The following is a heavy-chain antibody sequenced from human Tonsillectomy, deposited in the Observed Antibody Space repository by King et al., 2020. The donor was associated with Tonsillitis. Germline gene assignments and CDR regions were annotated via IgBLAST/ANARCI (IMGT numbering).Heavy chain of an antibody. D-gene: IGHD6-19*01. CDR2: INPNSGGT. CDR3: AKRGIVVAGGDVFDI. J-gene: IGHJ3*02. CDR1: GYTFTGYY. Sequence: QLVQSGAEVKKPGASVKVSCKASGYTFTGYYMHWVRQAPGQGLEWMGWINPNSGGTNYAQKFQGRVTMTRDTSISTAYMELSRLRSDDTAVYYCAKRGIVVAGGDVFDIWGQGTMVTVSS. V-gene: IGHV1-2*02.